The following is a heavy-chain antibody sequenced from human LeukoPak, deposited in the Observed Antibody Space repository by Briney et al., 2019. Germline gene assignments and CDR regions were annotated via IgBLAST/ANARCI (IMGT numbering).Heavy chain of an antibody. J-gene: IGHJ4*02. Sequence: PGGSLRLSCAASGFTFDDYAMHWVRQAPGKGLEWVSGISWNSGSIAYADSVKGRFTISRDNAKNSLYLQMNSLRAEDTAIYYCARVSSWNNDYWGQGTLVTVSS. D-gene: IGHD1/OR15-1a*01. CDR3: ARVSSWNNDY. CDR1: GFTFDDYA. V-gene: IGHV3-9*01. CDR2: ISWNSGSI.